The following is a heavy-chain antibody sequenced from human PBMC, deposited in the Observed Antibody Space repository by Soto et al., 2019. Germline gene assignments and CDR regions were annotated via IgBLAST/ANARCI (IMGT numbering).Heavy chain of an antibody. CDR3: TRTIFGVVEGAFDI. CDR2: IRSKAYGGTT. D-gene: IGHD3-3*01. CDR1: GFTFGDYA. Sequence: GGSLRLSCTASGFTFGDYAMSWFRQAPGKGLEWVGFIRSKAYGGTTEYAASVKGRFTISRDDSKSIAYLQMNSLKTEDTAVYYCTRTIFGVVEGAFDIWGQGTMVTVSS. J-gene: IGHJ3*02. V-gene: IGHV3-49*03.